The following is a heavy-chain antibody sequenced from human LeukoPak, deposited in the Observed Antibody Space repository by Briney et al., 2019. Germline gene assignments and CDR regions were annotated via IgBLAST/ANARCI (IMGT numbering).Heavy chain of an antibody. V-gene: IGHV4-4*07. J-gene: IGHJ5*02. CDR3: ARDFKRKEWFGDRNWFDP. CDR1: GGSISSYY. D-gene: IGHD3-10*01. Sequence: SETLSLTCTVPGGSISSYYWSWIRQPAGKGLEWIGRIYTSGSTNYNPSLKSRVTMSVDTSKNQFSLKLSSVTAADTAVYYCARDFKRKEWFGDRNWFDPWGQGTLVTVSS. CDR2: IYTSGST.